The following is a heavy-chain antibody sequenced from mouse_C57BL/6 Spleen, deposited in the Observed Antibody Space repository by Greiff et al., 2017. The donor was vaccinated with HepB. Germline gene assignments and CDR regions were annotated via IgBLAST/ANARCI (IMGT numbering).Heavy chain of an antibody. V-gene: IGHV14-4*01. CDR2: IDPENGDT. CDR3: TTGGYFDY. CDR1: GFNIKDDY. J-gene: IGHJ2*01. Sequence: EVQLQESGAELVRPGASVKLSCTASGFNIKDDYMHWVKQRPEQGLEWIGWIDPENGDTEYASKFQGKATITADTSSNTAYLQLSSLTSDDTAVYYCTTGGYFDYWGQGTTLTVSS.